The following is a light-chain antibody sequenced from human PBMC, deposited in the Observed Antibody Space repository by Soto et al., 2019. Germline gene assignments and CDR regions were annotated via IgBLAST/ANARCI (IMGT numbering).Light chain of an antibody. CDR3: SSYTTSTSFIL. V-gene: IGLV2-14*01. J-gene: IGLJ2*01. CDR2: EVS. CDR1: SSDIGNYDF. Sequence: QSALTQPASVSGSPGQSITISCTGTSSDIGNYDFVSWYQQVPGTAPKAMIYEVSSLHSVVSNRFSGSKSGNTASLTISGLQAEDETYYYCSSYTTSTSFILFGGGTKLTVL.